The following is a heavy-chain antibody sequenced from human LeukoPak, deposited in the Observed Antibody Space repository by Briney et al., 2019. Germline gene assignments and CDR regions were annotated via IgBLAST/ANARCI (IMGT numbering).Heavy chain of an antibody. CDR2: INAGNGNT. CDR1: GFTFSSYA. J-gene: IGHJ4*02. Sequence: AGGSLRLSCAASGFTFSSYAMHWVRQAPGQRPEWMGWINAGNGNTKYSQKFQGRVTITRDTSASTAYMELSSLRSEDTAVYYCARGGSGWSEFDYWGQGTLVTVSS. CDR3: ARGGSGWSEFDY. D-gene: IGHD6-19*01. V-gene: IGHV1-3*01.